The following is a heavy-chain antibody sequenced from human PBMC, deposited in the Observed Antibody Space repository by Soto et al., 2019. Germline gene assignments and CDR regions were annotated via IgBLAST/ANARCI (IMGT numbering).Heavy chain of an antibody. CDR3: ASSTFGGVIVIPRPFDY. D-gene: IGHD3-16*02. CDR2: IYYSGST. J-gene: IGHJ4*02. V-gene: IGHV4-30-4*01. Sequence: SETLSLTCTVSGGSISSGDYYWSWIRQPPGKGLEWIGYIYYSGSTYYNPSLKSRVTISVDTSKNQFSLKLSSVTAADTAVYYCASSTFGGVIVIPRPFDYWGQGTLVTVSS. CDR1: GGSISSGDYY.